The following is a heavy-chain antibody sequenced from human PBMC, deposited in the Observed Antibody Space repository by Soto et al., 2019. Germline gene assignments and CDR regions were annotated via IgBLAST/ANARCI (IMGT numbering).Heavy chain of an antibody. CDR3: ARDGAYCGGDCYSGGAFDI. CDR1: GFSFSDYF. V-gene: IGHV1-69*13. CDR2: IIPIFGTA. D-gene: IGHD2-21*02. Sequence: SVKVSCKASGFSFSDYFMHWVRQAPGQGLEWMGGIIPIFGTANYAQKFQGRVTITADESTSTAYMELSSLRSEDTAVYYCARDGAYCGGDCYSGGAFDIWGQGTMVTVSS. J-gene: IGHJ3*02.